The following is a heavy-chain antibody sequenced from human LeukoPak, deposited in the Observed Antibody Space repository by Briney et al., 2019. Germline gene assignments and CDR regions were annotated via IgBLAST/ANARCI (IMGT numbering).Heavy chain of an antibody. J-gene: IGHJ6*02. CDR2: ISSSGSYM. CDR3: ARGGVGLIIIPGWEYDYYGMDV. D-gene: IGHD3/OR15-3a*01. Sequence: PGGSLRLSCAASGFTLSTYSMNWVRQAPGKGLEWVSSISSSGSYMYYVDSVKGRFIISRDNAKNSLYLQMNSLRAEDTAVYYCARGGVGLIIIPGWEYDYYGMDVWGQGTTVTVSS. V-gene: IGHV3-21*01. CDR1: GFTLSTYS.